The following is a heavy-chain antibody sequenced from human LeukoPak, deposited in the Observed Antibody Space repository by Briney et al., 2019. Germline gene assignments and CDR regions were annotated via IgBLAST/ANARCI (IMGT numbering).Heavy chain of an antibody. V-gene: IGHV4-38-2*02. D-gene: IGHD4-17*01. Sequence: PSETLSLTCTVSGYSISSGYYWGWIRPPPGKGLEWIGSIYHSGSTYYNPSLKSRVTISVDTSKNQFSLKLSSVTAADTAAYYCVRVTTVDPPAFDIWGQGTMVTVSS. CDR2: IYHSGST. J-gene: IGHJ3*02. CDR1: GYSISSGYY. CDR3: VRVTTVDPPAFDI.